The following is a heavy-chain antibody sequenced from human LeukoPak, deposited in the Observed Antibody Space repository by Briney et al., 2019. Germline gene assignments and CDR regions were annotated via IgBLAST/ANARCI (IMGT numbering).Heavy chain of an antibody. Sequence: GGSLRLSCAASGFTFSNYAMTWVRQAPGKGLEWVSATSGSGDITYYADSVKGRFTISRDNSKNTLYLQMNSLRAEDTAVYYCAREGGIEGATEGYLDYWGQGTLVTVSS. D-gene: IGHD1-26*01. V-gene: IGHV3-23*01. J-gene: IGHJ4*02. CDR3: AREGGIEGATEGYLDY. CDR1: GFTFSNYA. CDR2: TSGSGDIT.